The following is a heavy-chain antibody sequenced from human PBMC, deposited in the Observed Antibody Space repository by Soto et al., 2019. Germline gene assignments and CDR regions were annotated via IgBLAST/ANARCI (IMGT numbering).Heavy chain of an antibody. D-gene: IGHD5-18*01. V-gene: IGHV3-9*01. CDR3: AKGWGTAMYDAFDI. CDR2: ISWNSGSI. CDR1: GFTFDDYA. J-gene: IGHJ3*02. Sequence: EVQLVESGGGLVQPGRSLRLSCAASGFTFDDYAMHWVRQAPGKGLEWVSGISWNSGSIGYADSVKGRFTISRDNAKNSLYLQMNSLRAEDTALYYCAKGWGTAMYDAFDIWGQGTMVTVSS.